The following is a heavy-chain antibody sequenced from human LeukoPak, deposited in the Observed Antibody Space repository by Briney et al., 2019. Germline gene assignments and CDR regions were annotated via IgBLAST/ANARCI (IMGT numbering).Heavy chain of an antibody. V-gene: IGHV4-59*01. J-gene: IGHJ5*02. CDR3: ARGTVFGVATNWFDP. CDR2: MYYSGST. CDR1: GGSISGYY. D-gene: IGHD3-3*01. Sequence: SGTLSLTCSGTGGSISGYYWSGIRQPPCKGLDWIGDMYYSGSTNYNPSLKRRVTISVDTSKKQISLKLNSVTAADTAVYYCARGTVFGVATNWFDPWGQGTLVTVSS.